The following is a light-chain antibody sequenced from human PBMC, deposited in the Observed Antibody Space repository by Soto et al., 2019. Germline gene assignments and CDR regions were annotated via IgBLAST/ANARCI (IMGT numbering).Light chain of an antibody. CDR2: KAS. V-gene: IGKV1-5*03. J-gene: IGKJ2*01. Sequence: DIQMTQSPSTLSASVGDRVTITCRTSQSLSSWLAWYQQKPGKAPKLLIYKASSLESGVPSRFSGSGSGTEFTLTTSSRQPDDFATYYCQQYNSYSYTFGQGTKLEIK. CDR1: QSLSSW. CDR3: QQYNSYSYT.